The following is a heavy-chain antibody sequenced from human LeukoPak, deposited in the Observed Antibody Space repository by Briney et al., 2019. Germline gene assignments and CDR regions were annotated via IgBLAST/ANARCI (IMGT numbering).Heavy chain of an antibody. CDR2: MFYSGST. CDR3: ARQGSSPNWFDP. D-gene: IGHD1-26*01. J-gene: IGHJ5*02. V-gene: IGHV4-39*01. Sequence: SETLSLTCTVSGDSISGGAFYWGWVRQSPGKGLEWIGSMFYSGSTHFNPSLESRTTMSLDTSKNQFSLRLSLMTAADTGVYYCARQGSSPNWFDPWGQGTLVTVSS. CDR1: GDSISGGAFY.